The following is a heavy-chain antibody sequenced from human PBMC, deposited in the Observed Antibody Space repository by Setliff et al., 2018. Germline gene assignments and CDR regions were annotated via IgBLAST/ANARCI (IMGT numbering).Heavy chain of an antibody. CDR1: GFSFSNYG. J-gene: IGHJ1*01. D-gene: IGHD3-10*01. CDR2: ISTSSGTR. Sequence: GGSLRLSCVVSGFSFSNYGMTWVRQAPGKGLEWISYISTSSGTRYYADSVKGRFTISRDNSRNTLYLQMNSLRADDTAVYYCAKVGKSGTWDQYFQYWGQGTLVTVSS. CDR3: AKVGKSGTWDQYFQY. V-gene: IGHV3-48*01.